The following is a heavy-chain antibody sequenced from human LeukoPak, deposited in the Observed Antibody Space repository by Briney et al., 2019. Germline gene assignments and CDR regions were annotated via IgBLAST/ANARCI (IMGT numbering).Heavy chain of an antibody. CDR1: GFTFGDYA. CDR2: ISWNSGSI. D-gene: IGHD2-2*01. Sequence: GGSLRLSCAASGFTFGDYAMHWVRQAPGKGLEWVSGISWNSGSIDYADSVKGRFTISRDNAKNSLYLQMNSLRAEDTALYYCAKGLAGYCSSTSCYLGPYYYYGMDVWGQGTTVTVSS. CDR3: AKGLAGYCSSTSCYLGPYYYYGMDV. J-gene: IGHJ6*02. V-gene: IGHV3-9*01.